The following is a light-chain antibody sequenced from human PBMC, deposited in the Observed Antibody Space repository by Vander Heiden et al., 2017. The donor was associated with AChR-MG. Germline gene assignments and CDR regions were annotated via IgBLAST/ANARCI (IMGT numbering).Light chain of an antibody. V-gene: IGKV3-15*01. CDR3: QQDDHWPRT. CDR1: QGVRSN. CDR2: DAS. Sequence: ETVMTQSPATLSVSPGERATLSCRASQGVRSNLAWYQQKPGQAPRLLISDASTRATGLPARFSGSGSGTEFTLSISSLQSEDVAVYYCQQDDHWPRTFGQGTKVEIK. J-gene: IGKJ1*01.